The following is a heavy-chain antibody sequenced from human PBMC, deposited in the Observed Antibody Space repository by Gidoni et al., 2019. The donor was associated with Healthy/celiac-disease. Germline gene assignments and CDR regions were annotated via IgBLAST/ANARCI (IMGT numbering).Heavy chain of an antibody. CDR2: ISGSGGST. D-gene: IGHD3-10*01. CDR1: GCTCRSYA. CDR3: AKAHYGSGTDYFDS. J-gene: IGHJ4*02. Sequence: EVQLVESGGGLVQPGGSLRLSCEASGCTCRSYAMSWVRQAPGKGLEWVSAISGSGGSTYYADSVKGRFTISRDNSKNTLYLQMNSLRAEDTAVYYCAKAHYGSGTDYFDSWGQGTLVTVSS. V-gene: IGHV3-23*04.